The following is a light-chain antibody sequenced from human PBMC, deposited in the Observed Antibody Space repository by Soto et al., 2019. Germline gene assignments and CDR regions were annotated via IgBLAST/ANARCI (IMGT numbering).Light chain of an antibody. V-gene: IGKV3-11*01. CDR3: QQRSNWPPV. Sequence: EIVLTQSPATLSLSPGERATLSCRASQSVSSYLAWYQQKPGQAPRLLIYDASNRATGIPARFSGSGSGTDVTLTISSLEPEDFAVYYCQQRSNWPPVFGQGTRLEIK. CDR2: DAS. J-gene: IGKJ5*01. CDR1: QSVSSY.